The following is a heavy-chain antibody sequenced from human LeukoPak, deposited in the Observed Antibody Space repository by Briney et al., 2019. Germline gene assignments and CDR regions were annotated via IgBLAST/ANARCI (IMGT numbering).Heavy chain of an antibody. D-gene: IGHD5-24*01. CDR2: ISGYQGST. Sequence: GASVKVSCKASGYTFTNYGITWVRQAPGQGLEWMGWISGYQGSTKYAQNFQGRVTMTIDTSTSTAYMDLRSLRSGDTAIYFCARSVVGTITAGPFNYWGQGTLVAVSS. CDR3: ARSVVGTITAGPFNY. V-gene: IGHV1-18*01. J-gene: IGHJ4*02. CDR1: GYTFTNYG.